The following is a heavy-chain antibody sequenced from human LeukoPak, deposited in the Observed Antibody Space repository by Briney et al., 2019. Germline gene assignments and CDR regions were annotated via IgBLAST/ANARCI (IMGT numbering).Heavy chain of an antibody. CDR2: INHSGST. V-gene: IGHV4-34*01. J-gene: IGHJ4*02. Sequence: SETLSLTCAVYGGSFSGYYWSWIRQPPGKGLEWIGEINHSGSTNYNPSLKGRVTISVDTSKNQFSLKLSSVTAADTAVYYCARGRSRITIFGVVITNKGFDYWGQGTLVTVSS. CDR3: ARGRSRITIFGVVITNKGFDY. D-gene: IGHD3-3*01. CDR1: GGSFSGYY.